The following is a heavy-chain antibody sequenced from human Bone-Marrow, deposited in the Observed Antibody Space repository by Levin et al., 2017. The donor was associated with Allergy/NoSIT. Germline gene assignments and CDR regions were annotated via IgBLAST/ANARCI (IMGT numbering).Heavy chain of an antibody. CDR3: ARDVGIAADAFDI. Sequence: SQTLSLTCTVSGDSISDYYWSWIRQPPGKGLEWIGFIYSSGNSNYNPSLKNRVSISIDTSKNQFSLKLSSVTAADTAMYYCARDVGIAADAFDIWGQGTMVTVSS. J-gene: IGHJ3*02. V-gene: IGHV4-59*01. CDR2: IYSSGNS. CDR1: GDSISDYY. D-gene: IGHD6-13*01.